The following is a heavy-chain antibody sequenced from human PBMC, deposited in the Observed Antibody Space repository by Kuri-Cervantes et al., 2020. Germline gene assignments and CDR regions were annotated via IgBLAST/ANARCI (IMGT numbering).Heavy chain of an antibody. D-gene: IGHD6-19*01. CDR1: GGTFSSYA. CDR2: IIPIFGTA. J-gene: IGHJ4*02. CDR3: ARVPKYSSGWYKV. V-gene: IGHV1-69*13. Sequence: SVKVSCKASGGTFSSYAISWVRQAPGQGLEWMGGIIPIFGTANYAQKFQGRVTITADESTSTAYMELRSLRSDDTAVYYCARVPKYSSGWYKVWGQGALVTVSS.